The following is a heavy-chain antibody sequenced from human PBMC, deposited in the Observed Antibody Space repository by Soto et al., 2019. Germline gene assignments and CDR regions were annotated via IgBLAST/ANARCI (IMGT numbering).Heavy chain of an antibody. V-gene: IGHV4-39*01. Sequence: SETLSLTCTVSGGSVSNSNYHWGWIRQSPGKGLEWIGSVYCRGRSYSKSSVKSRVTISVDTSKNQFSLNLNSVTASDTAVYYCVSQRTSVLTQAYFDYWGPGALVTVSS. J-gene: IGHJ4*02. D-gene: IGHD2-8*01. CDR3: VSQRTSVLTQAYFDY. CDR1: GGSVSNSNYH. CDR2: VYCRGRS.